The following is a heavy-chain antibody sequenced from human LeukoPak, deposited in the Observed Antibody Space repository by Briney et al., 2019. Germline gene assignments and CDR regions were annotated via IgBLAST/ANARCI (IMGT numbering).Heavy chain of an antibody. CDR3: AREGDIVSDYYDSSGYYYAHAKNAFDI. CDR1: GYTFTSYY. Sequence: ASVKVSCKASGYTFTSYYMHWVRQAPGQGLEWKGIINPSGGSTSYAQKFQGRVTMTRDTSTSTVYMELSSLRSEDTAVYYCAREGDIVSDYYDSSGYYYAHAKNAFDIWGQGTMVTVSS. V-gene: IGHV1-46*01. CDR2: INPSGGST. D-gene: IGHD3-22*01. J-gene: IGHJ3*02.